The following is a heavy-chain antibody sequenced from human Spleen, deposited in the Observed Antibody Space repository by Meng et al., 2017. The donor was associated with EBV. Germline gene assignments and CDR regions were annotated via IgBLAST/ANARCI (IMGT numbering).Heavy chain of an antibody. J-gene: IGHJ5*01. D-gene: IGHD2-2*01. CDR1: GFLLSTSGVG. V-gene: IGHV2-5*02. CDR3: AHTYQLLTAFDS. Sequence: QISVKASVPTQVKPTQTLTLTCTFSGFLLSTSGVGVGWFRQPPGKALEWLALIYWGDDKRYNPALKSRVTITRGTSEKQVVLTMTNMDHVDTATYYCAHTYQLLTAFDSWGQGTLVTVSS. CDR2: IYWGDDK.